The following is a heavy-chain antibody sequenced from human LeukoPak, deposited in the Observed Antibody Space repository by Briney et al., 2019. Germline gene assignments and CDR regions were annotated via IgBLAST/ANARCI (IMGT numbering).Heavy chain of an antibody. Sequence: SETLSLTCAVYGGSFSGYYWSWIRQPPGKGLEWIGEINHSGSTNYNPSLKSRVTISVDTSKNQFSLKLSSVTAADTAVYYCARYCSSTSCHYRGYDYWGQGTLVTVSS. CDR2: INHSGST. J-gene: IGHJ4*02. CDR3: ARYCSSTSCHYRGYDY. CDR1: GGSFSGYY. V-gene: IGHV4-34*01. D-gene: IGHD2-2*01.